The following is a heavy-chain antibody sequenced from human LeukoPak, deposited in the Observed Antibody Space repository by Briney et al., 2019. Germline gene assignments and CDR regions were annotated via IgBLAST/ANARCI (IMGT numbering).Heavy chain of an antibody. J-gene: IGHJ6*03. CDR2: ISYSGRT. CDR3: ARVHYFDSSGYYSSTYYYYMDV. CDR1: GGSISNYY. D-gene: IGHD3-22*01. Sequence: PSETLSLTCTVSGGSISNYYWTWIRKPPGKGLEWIGYISYSGRTKDNPSLKSRVTISIDTSKNQLSLKLSSVTAADTAVYYCARVHYFDSSGYYSSTYYYYMDVWGKGTTVTVSS. V-gene: IGHV4-59*01.